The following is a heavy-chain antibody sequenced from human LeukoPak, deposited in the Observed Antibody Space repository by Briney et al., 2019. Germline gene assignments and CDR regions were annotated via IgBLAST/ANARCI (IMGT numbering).Heavy chain of an antibody. CDR3: AKAGIGVVGYFDY. J-gene: IGHJ4*02. CDR2: VSSNGAIT. V-gene: IGHV3-64*04. Sequence: GGSLRLSCSASGFTFSAYAMHWVRQAPGKGLEHVSLVSSNGAITYYEDSVRGRFTISRDNSKNTLYLQMNSLRDEDTALYYCAKAGIGVVGYFDYWGQGTLVTVSS. CDR1: GFTFSAYA. D-gene: IGHD6-19*01.